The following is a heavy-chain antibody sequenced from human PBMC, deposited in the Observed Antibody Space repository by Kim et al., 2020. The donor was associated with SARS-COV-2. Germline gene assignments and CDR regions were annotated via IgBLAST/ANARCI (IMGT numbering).Heavy chain of an antibody. CDR1: GYTFTSYA. V-gene: IGHV7-4-1*02. CDR2: INTNTGNP. D-gene: IGHD6-19*01. Sequence: ASVKVSCKASGYTFTSYAMNWVRQAPGQGLEWMGWINTNTGNPTYAQGFTGRFVFSLDTSVSTAYLQISSLKAEDTAVYYCASPAVAGRGAGAFDIWGQGTMVTVSS. J-gene: IGHJ3*02. CDR3: ASPAVAGRGAGAFDI.